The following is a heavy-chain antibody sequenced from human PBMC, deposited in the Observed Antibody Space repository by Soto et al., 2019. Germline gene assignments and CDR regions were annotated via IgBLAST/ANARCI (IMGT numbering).Heavy chain of an antibody. CDR3: AKGDFDY. V-gene: IGHV3-30*18. Sequence: GGSLRLSCAASGFTFSSYGMHWVRQAPGKGLEWVAVISYDGSNKYYADSVKGRFTISRDNSKNTLYLQMNSLRAEDTAVYYCAKGDFDYWGQGTLVTVSS. CDR2: ISYDGSNK. CDR1: GFTFSSYG. J-gene: IGHJ4*02.